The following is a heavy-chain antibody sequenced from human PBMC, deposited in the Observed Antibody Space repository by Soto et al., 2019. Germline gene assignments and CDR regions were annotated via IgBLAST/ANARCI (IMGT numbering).Heavy chain of an antibody. CDR1: GYTFTSYG. CDR2: ISAYNGST. Sequence: ASVKVSCKASGYTFTSYGISWVRQAPGQGLEWMGWISAYNGSTSYAQKFQGWVTMTRDTSISTAYMELSRLRSDDTAVYYCARAYRSTDAFDIWGQGTMVTVSS. V-gene: IGHV1-18*01. D-gene: IGHD6-13*01. CDR3: ARAYRSTDAFDI. J-gene: IGHJ3*02.